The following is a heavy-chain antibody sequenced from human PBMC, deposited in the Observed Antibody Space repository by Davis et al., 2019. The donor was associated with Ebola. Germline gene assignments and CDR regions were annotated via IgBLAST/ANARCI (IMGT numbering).Heavy chain of an antibody. V-gene: IGHV4-39*06. CDR3: ARGYHYKIDGDNGGFDY. CDR1: GASITITTYY. D-gene: IGHD4/OR15-4a*01. J-gene: IGHJ4*02. CDR2: FCYGGNT. Sequence: PSETLSLTCTVSGASITITTYYWGWVRQSPEKGLDWIGNFCYGGNTYYNSSLRSRTTITVDASKNQFTLKLSSVTAADTAVYYCARGYHYKIDGDNGGFDYWGQGSLVTVSS.